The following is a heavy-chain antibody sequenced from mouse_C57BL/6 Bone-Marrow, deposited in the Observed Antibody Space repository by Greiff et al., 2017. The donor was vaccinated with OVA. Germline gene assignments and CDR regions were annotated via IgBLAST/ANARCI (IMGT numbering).Heavy chain of an antibody. D-gene: IGHD2-2*01. J-gene: IGHJ2*01. CDR2: IDPENGDT. CDR3: TLIYYGNDGWFDY. CDR1: GFNIKDDY. Sequence: VQLQQSGAELVRPGASVKLSCTASGFNIKDDYMHWVKQRPEQGLEWIGWIDPENGDTEYASKFQGKATIPADTSSNTAYLQLSSLTSEDTAVYYWTLIYYGNDGWFDYWGQGTTLTVSS. V-gene: IGHV14-4*01.